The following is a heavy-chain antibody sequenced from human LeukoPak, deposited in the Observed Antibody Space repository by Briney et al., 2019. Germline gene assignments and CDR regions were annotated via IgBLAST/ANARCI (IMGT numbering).Heavy chain of an antibody. CDR2: INGGNGNT. J-gene: IGHJ6*04. Sequence: GASVKLSCKASGYTFTTYAMHWVRQAPGQRLEWMGWINGGNGNTKYSQKFQGRVTITRETSASTAYMELRSLRSEDTAVYYCARESYDILTGYSDYYGIDVWGKGTTVTVSS. V-gene: IGHV1-3*01. CDR3: ARESYDILTGYSDYYGIDV. D-gene: IGHD3-9*01. CDR1: GYTFTTYA.